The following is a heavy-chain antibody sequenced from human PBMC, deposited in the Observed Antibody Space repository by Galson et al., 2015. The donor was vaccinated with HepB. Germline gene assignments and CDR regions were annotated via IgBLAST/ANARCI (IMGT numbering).Heavy chain of an antibody. CDR2: IYYSGST. Sequence: LSLTCTVSGGSISSGGYYWSWIRQHPGKGLEWIGYIYYSGSTYYNPSLKSRVTISVDTSKNQFSLKLSSVTAADTAVYYCARDRPLQFDYYYYGMDVWGQGTTVTVSS. V-gene: IGHV4-31*03. CDR1: GGSISSGGYY. CDR3: ARDRPLQFDYYYYGMDV. J-gene: IGHJ6*02. D-gene: IGHD4-11*01.